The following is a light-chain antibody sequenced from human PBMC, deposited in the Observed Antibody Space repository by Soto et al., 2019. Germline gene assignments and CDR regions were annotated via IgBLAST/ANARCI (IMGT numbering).Light chain of an antibody. J-gene: IGKJ3*01. CDR2: DAS. CDR3: QHRHN. Sequence: EIVLTQFPATLSLSPGERATLSCRAGQSVSSEFAWYQQKPGQAPRLLIYDASNRATGIPARFSGTGSGTDFTLTISSLEPEDFALYDCQHRHNFGPGTKVDIK. V-gene: IGKV3-11*01. CDR1: QSVSSE.